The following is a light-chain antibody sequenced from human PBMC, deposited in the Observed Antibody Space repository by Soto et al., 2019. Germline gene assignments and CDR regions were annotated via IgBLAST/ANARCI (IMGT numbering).Light chain of an antibody. CDR1: QSVLYSSNNKNY. CDR2: WAS. V-gene: IGKV4-1*01. J-gene: IGKJ1*01. CDR3: QQCYSTPRT. Sequence: DIVMTQSPDSLAVSLGERATINCKSSQSVLYSSNNKNYLAWYQQKLGQPPKLLIYWASSRESGVPDRFSGSGSGTDFTLTISSLQAEDVAVYYCQQCYSTPRTFGQGTKVDIK.